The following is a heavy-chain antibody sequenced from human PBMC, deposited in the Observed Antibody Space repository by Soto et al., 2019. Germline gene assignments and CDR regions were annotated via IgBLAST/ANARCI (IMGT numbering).Heavy chain of an antibody. CDR1: GFTFSNAW. J-gene: IGHJ6*02. CDR2: IKSKTDGGTT. D-gene: IGHD3-16*02. V-gene: IGHV3-15*01. CDR3: TSAGRVLRYPQSYYYYGMDV. Sequence: GGSLRLSCAASGFTFSNAWMSWVRQAPGKGLEWVGRIKSKTDGGTTDYAAPVKGRFTISRDVSKNTLYLQMNSLKTEDTAVYYCTSAGRVLRYPQSYYYYGMDVWGQGTTVTVS.